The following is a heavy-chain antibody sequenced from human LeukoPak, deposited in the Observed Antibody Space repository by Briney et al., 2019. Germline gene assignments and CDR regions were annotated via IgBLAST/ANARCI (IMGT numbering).Heavy chain of an antibody. CDR2: IIPIFGTA. J-gene: IGHJ4*02. D-gene: IGHD3-22*01. CDR1: GGTFSSYA. Sequence: SVKVSCKASGGTFSSYAISWVRQAPGQGLEWMGGIIPIFGTANYAQKFQGRVTITADESTSTAYMELSSLRSEDTAVYYCARLSDPYHYDSSGYLDYWGQGTLVTVSS. CDR3: ARLSDPYHYDSSGYLDY. V-gene: IGHV1-69*13.